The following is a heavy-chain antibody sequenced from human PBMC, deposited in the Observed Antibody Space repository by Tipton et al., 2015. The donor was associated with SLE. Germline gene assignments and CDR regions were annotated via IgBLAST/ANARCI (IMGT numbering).Heavy chain of an antibody. V-gene: IGHV3-7*03. J-gene: IGHJ6*03. D-gene: IGHD2-2*01. CDR2: MKEDGSEK. Sequence: SLRLSCTASGFTFSNSWMSWVRQAPGKGLEWVANMKEDGSEKKYVDSVKGRFTISRDNAKNSLYLQMTSLRAEDTAVYYCAKDQPVWAYYYYMDVWGKGTTVTVSS. CDR1: GFTFSNSW. CDR3: AKDQPVWAYYYYMDV.